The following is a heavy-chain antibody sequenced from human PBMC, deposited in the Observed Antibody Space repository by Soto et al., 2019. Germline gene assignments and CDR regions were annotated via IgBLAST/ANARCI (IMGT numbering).Heavy chain of an antibody. CDR1: GFTFSNYA. Sequence: EVQLLDSGGGLVQPGGSLRLSCAASGFTFSNYAMTWVRQGPGKGLEWVSGISGSGGRSYYADSVKGRFTISRDNSKSTLYLHMNRLRDEDTAVYYCEKAYFVWSSDQPYYFDYWGQGTLVTVSS. D-gene: IGHD3-16*01. V-gene: IGHV3-23*01. CDR2: ISGSGGRS. CDR3: EKAYFVWSSDQPYYFDY. J-gene: IGHJ4*02.